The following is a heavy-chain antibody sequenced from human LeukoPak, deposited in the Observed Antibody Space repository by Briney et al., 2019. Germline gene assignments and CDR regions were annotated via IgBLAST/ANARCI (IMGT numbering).Heavy chain of an antibody. Sequence: GGSLRLSCAASGFPFSSYEMNWVRQAPGKGLEWVSYISSGGSTIYYADSVKGRFTISRDNAKNSLFLQMNSLKDEDTAVYYCARDGSGSDFSLDYWGQGTLVTVSS. CDR3: ARDGSGSDFSLDY. CDR1: GFPFSSYE. D-gene: IGHD3-10*01. CDR2: ISSGGSTI. V-gene: IGHV3-48*03. J-gene: IGHJ4*02.